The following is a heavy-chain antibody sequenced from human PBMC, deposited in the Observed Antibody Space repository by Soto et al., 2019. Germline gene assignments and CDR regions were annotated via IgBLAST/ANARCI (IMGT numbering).Heavy chain of an antibody. J-gene: IGHJ4*02. V-gene: IGHV3-30-3*01. CDR3: ARVSGVGSPEY. D-gene: IGHD2-8*01. CDR2: ISYDGSNK. Sequence: PGGSLRLSCAASGFTFSSYAMHWVRQAPGKGLEWVAVISYDGSNKYYADSVKGRFTISRDNSKNTLYLQMNSLRAEDTAVYYCARVSGVGSPEYCGQGTLVTVSS. CDR1: GFTFSSYA.